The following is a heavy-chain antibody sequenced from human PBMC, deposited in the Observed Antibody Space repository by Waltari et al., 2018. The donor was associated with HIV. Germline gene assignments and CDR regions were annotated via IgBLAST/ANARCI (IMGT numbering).Heavy chain of an antibody. Sequence: QVQLAESGGGVVQPGRSLRLSCVASGFIFNKFGMHWVRQKPGKGLEWVAAIWYDGGNEDYADSVKGRFTISRDNSKNTLYLQMNSLRAEDTAVYYCARDWTITATTRVDFWGPGTLVTVSS. J-gene: IGHJ4*03. CDR2: IWYDGGNE. V-gene: IGHV3-33*01. CDR1: GFIFNKFG. CDR3: ARDWTITATTRVDF. D-gene: IGHD1-20*01.